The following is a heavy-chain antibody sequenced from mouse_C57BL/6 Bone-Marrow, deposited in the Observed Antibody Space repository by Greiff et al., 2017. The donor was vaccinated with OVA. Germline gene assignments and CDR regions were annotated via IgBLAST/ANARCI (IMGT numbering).Heavy chain of an antibody. Sequence: VQLQQSGTELARPGASVKMSCKASGYTFTSYTMHWVKQRPGQGLEWIGYINPSSGYTKYNQKFKDKATLTADKSSSTAYMQLSSLTSEDSAVYYCARRGNRAGYAYRGQGTLVTVSA. D-gene: IGHD3-3*01. V-gene: IGHV1-4*01. CDR1: GYTFTSYT. CDR3: ARRGNRAGYAY. CDR2: INPSSGYT. J-gene: IGHJ3*01.